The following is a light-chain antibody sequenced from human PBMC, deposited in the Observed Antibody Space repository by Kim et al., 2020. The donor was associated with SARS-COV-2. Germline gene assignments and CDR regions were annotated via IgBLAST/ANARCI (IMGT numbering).Light chain of an antibody. J-gene: IGKJ1*01. Sequence: VSAGDRATLNCRASQCVNTKLGWYQQKGGRPPRILIYGASTRATGVPARFRGSGSGTDFTLTISSVQSEDFAVYYCQKNHDWAETFGQGTKVEIK. V-gene: IGKV3D-15*01. CDR2: GAS. CDR3: QKNHDWAET. CDR1: QCVNTK.